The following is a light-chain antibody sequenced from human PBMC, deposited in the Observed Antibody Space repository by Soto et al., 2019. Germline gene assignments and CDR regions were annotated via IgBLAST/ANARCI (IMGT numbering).Light chain of an antibody. CDR3: MQNIQYPLT. CDR1: QTLLYSDGETY. V-gene: IGKV2D-29*01. Sequence: DVVMTQTPLSLSVTPGQPASISCKSSQTLLYSDGETYLDWYLQKPGQPPQLLISEVSNRFSGVPDRFSGSGAGTDFTLKISRVEADDVGIYFCMQNIQYPLTFGQGTRLEI. J-gene: IGKJ5*01. CDR2: EVS.